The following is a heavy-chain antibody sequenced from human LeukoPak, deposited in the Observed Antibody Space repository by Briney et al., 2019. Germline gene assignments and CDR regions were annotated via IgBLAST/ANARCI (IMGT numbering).Heavy chain of an antibody. CDR3: AGTYYYDSSGYYHYSL. J-gene: IGHJ4*02. V-gene: IGHV4-59*01. CDR2: IYYSGST. D-gene: IGHD3-22*01. Sequence: SETLSLTCTVSGGSISSYYWSWIRQPPGKGLEWIGYIYYSGSTYYNPSLKSRVTISVHTSKNQFSLKLSSVTAADTAVYYCAGTYYYDSSGYYHYSLWGQGTLVTVSS. CDR1: GGSISSYY.